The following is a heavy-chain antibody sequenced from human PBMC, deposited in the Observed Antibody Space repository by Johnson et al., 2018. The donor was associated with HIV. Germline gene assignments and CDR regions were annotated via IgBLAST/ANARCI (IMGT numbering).Heavy chain of an antibody. CDR2: ISGSGDST. D-gene: IGHD2-2*01. J-gene: IGHJ3*01. Sequence: VQLVESGGGLVQPGGSLRLSCAASGFTFSSYAMNWVRQAPGKGLEWVSAISGSGDSTYYADSVKGRFTISRDNSKNTLYLQMNSLRAEDTAIYYCAKLKRRGDQDDAFDVWCQWTMVTVSS. V-gene: IGHV3-23*04. CDR1: GFTFSSYA. CDR3: AKLKRRGDQDDAFDV.